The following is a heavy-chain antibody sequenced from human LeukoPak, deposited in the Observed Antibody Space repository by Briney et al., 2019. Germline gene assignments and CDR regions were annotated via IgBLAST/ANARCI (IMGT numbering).Heavy chain of an antibody. CDR3: ARGWELTAVDYYYVDV. Sequence: GGSLRLSCAASGFTFSSYWMHWVRQAPGEGLVWVSRINSGGSSTNYADSVKGRFTISRDNAKNALYLQMNSLRAEDTAVYYCARGWELTAVDYYYVDVWGKGTTVTVSS. CDR1: GFTFSSYW. D-gene: IGHD1-26*01. V-gene: IGHV3-74*01. J-gene: IGHJ6*03. CDR2: INSGGSST.